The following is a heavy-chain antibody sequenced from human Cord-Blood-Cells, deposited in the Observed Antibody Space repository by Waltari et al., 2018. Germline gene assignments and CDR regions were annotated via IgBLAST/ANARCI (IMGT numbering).Heavy chain of an antibody. CDR3: AKARYSGSYPYYYYYMDV. CDR1: GFTFSSYA. Sequence: EVQLLESGGGLVQPGGSLRLSCAASGFTFSSYAMSWVRQAPGTGLEWVSAISGFGGSTYYADSVKGRFTISRDNSKNTLYLQMNSLRAEDTAVYYCAKARYSGSYPYYYYYMDVWGKGTTVTVSS. J-gene: IGHJ6*03. D-gene: IGHD1-26*01. CDR2: ISGFGGST. V-gene: IGHV3-23*01.